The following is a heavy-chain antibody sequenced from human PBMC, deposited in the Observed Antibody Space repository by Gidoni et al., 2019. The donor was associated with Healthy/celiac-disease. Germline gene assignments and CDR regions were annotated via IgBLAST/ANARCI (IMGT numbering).Heavy chain of an antibody. CDR3: AKDIVEPNSIAFDI. CDR2: ISWNSGSI. V-gene: IGHV3-9*01. CDR1: GFTFDDYA. D-gene: IGHD2-2*01. Sequence: EVQLVESGGGLVQPGRSLRLSCAASGFTFDDYAMHWVRQAPGKGLEWVSGISWNSGSIGYADSVKGRFTISRDNAKNSLYLQMNSLRAEDTALYYCAKDIVEPNSIAFDIWGQGTMVTVSS. J-gene: IGHJ3*02.